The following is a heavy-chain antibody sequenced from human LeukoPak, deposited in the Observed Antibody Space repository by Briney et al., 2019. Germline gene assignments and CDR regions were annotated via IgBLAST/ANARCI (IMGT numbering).Heavy chain of an antibody. CDR2: INHSGST. J-gene: IGHJ5*02. D-gene: IGHD4-17*01. V-gene: IGHV4-34*01. CDR3: ARKYYGDYDP. Sequence: SETLSLTCAVYGGSFSGYCWSWIRQPPGKGLEWIGEINHSGSTNYNPSLKSRVTISVDTSKNQFSLKLSSVTAADTAVYYCARKYYGDYDPWGQGTLVTVSS. CDR1: GGSFSGYC.